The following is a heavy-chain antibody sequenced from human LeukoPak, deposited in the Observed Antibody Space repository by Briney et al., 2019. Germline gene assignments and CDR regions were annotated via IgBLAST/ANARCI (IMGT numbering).Heavy chain of an antibody. Sequence: GDSLRLSCAASGFTFSSYWMSWVRQAPGKGLEWVANIKQDGSEKYYVDSVKGRFTISRDNAKNSLYLQMNSLRAEDTAVYYCAREGGDYVLYDAFDIWGQGTMVTVSS. V-gene: IGHV3-7*01. J-gene: IGHJ3*02. CDR3: AREGGDYVLYDAFDI. CDR2: IKQDGSEK. CDR1: GFTFSSYW. D-gene: IGHD4-17*01.